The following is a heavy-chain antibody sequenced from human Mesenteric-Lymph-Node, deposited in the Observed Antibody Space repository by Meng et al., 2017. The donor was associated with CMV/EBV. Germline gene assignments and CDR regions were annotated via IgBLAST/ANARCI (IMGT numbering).Heavy chain of an antibody. J-gene: IGHJ4*02. CDR2: ISGHNGVT. CDR3: ARDGGGYGIFDH. Sequence: QVHLVQSGGEVKNPGASVKAFCYIFTKYGVTWVRQAPGQGLEWLGWISGHNGVTNYAPRFQGRVTMTTETSTDTAYMELRSLTSDDTAVYYCARDGGGYGIFDHWGQGSLVTVSS. V-gene: IGHV1-18*01. CDR1: CYIFTKYG. D-gene: IGHD5-12*01.